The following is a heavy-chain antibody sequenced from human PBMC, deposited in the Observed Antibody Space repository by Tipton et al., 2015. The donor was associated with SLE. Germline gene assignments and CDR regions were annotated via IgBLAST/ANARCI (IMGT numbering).Heavy chain of an antibody. J-gene: IGHJ4*02. CDR1: GDTYITYG. Sequence: QLVQSGAEVKKPGASVKVSCKASGDTYITYGTSWVRQAPGQGLEWVGGIIPIFGTPYCAQRFQGRVTITADESTSTAYMELSSLRSEDAAVYYCARDQGDSPGSFNYWGQGTLVTVSS. D-gene: IGHD2-21*01. V-gene: IGHV1-69*13. CDR2: IIPIFGTP. CDR3: ARDQGDSPGSFNY.